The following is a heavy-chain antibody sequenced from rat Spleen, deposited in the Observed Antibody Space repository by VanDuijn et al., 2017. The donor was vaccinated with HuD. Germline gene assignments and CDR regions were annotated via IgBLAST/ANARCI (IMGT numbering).Heavy chain of an antibody. CDR3: SRFDGERGYYFDY. CDR1: GFTFSDYN. J-gene: IGHJ2*01. Sequence: EVQLVESGGGLVQPGRSLKLSCAASGFTFSDYNMAWVRQAPTKGLEWVATISYDGNSIYYRDSVKGRFTISRDNAQSTLYLQMDSLRSEDTATYYCSRFDGERGYYFDYWGQGVMVTVSS. CDR2: ISYDGNSI. V-gene: IGHV5S10*01. D-gene: IGHD1-11*01.